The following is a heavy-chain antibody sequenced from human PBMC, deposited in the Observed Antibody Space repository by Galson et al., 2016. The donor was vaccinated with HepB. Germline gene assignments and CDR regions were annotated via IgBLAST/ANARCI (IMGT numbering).Heavy chain of an antibody. CDR3: AREYYGMDV. CDR2: TYYRSKRDN. CDR1: GDSVSSDSAA. V-gene: IGHV6-1*01. Sequence: CAISGDSVSSDSAAWNWIRQSPSRGLEWLGRTYYRSKRDNEYAVSVRSRMTINPDTSKNRFSLQLNSVTPEDTAVYYCAREYYGMDVWGQGTTVTVSS. J-gene: IGHJ6*02.